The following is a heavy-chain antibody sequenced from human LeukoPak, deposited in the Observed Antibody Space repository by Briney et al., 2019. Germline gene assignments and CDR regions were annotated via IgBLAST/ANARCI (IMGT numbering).Heavy chain of an antibody. J-gene: IGHJ5*02. CDR3: ARDSQKYYDFWSGYLGWFDP. CDR2: IYTSGST. V-gene: IGHV4-61*02. CDR1: GGSISSGDYY. Sequence: PSETLSLTCTVSGGSISSGDYYWSWIRQPPGKGLEWIGRIYTSGSTNYNPSLKSRVTMSVDTSKNQFSLKLSSVTAADTAVYYCARDSQKYYDFWSGYLGWFDPWGQGTLVTVSS. D-gene: IGHD3-3*01.